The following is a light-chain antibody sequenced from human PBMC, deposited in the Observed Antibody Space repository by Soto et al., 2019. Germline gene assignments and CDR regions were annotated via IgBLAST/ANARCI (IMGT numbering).Light chain of an antibody. Sequence: DIQMTQSPSSVSASVGDRVTITCRASQGISRWMAWYQQKPGKAPKLLMYAASSLQNGVPSRFIGGGSGTEFTLTLSSLQPEDFATYYCQQANSFPPFTFGPGTKVDIK. CDR2: AAS. CDR1: QGISRW. CDR3: QQANSFPPFT. J-gene: IGKJ3*01. V-gene: IGKV1-12*01.